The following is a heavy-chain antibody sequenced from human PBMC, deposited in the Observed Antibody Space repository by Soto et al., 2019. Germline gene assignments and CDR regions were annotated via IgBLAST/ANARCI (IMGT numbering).Heavy chain of an antibody. J-gene: IGHJ3*02. CDR1: GYTFTSYG. D-gene: IGHD3-3*01. CDR3: ARGYYDIWSGYPGLDAFDI. CDR2: ISAYNGNT. Sequence: GASVKXSCKASGYTFTSYGISWVRQAPGQGLEWMGWISAYNGNTNYAQKLQGRVTMTTDTTTSTAYMELRSLRSDDTAVYYCARGYYDIWSGYPGLDAFDIWGQGTMVTVSS. V-gene: IGHV1-18*01.